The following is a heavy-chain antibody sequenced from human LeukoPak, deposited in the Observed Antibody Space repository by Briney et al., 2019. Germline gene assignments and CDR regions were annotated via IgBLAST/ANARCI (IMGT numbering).Heavy chain of an antibody. CDR2: INPNSGDT. J-gene: IGHJ4*02. CDR1: GYTFTGYY. Sequence: ASVKVSCKASGYTFTGYYLHWLRQAPGHGLEWMGWINPNSGDTNYAQKFQGRVTMTRDTSISTAYMDLRRLKSDDTAVYYCARDRDDSSGYYYAYWGQGTLVTVSS. CDR3: ARDRDDSSGYYYAY. D-gene: IGHD3-22*01. V-gene: IGHV1-2*02.